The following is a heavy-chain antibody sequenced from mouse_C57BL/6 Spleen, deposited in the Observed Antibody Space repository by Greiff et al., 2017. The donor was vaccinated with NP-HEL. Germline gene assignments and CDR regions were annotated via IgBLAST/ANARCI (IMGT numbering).Heavy chain of an antibody. V-gene: IGHV7-3*01. CDR1: GFTFTDYY. J-gene: IGHJ1*03. Sequence: EVKLMESGGGLVQPGGSLSLSCAASGFTFTDYYMSWVRQPPGKALEWLGFIRNKANGYTTEYSASVKGRFTISRDNSQSILYLQMNALRAEDSATYYCASLWLRYWYFDVWGTGTTVTVSS. CDR2: IRNKANGYTT. D-gene: IGHD2-2*01. CDR3: ASLWLRYWYFDV.